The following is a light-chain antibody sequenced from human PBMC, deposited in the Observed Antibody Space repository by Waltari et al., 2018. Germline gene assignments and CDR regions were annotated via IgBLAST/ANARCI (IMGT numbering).Light chain of an antibody. J-gene: IGKJ4*01. Sequence: DIQMSQSPSSLSASVGDRVTITCRASQGISSYLNWYQQKPGKAPKLLIYYANSLASGVPSRFSGSGSGTEFTLTISSLQPEDFATYDCQQGNRLTFGGGTKVEIK. V-gene: IGKV1-39*01. CDR1: QGISSY. CDR3: QQGNRLT. CDR2: YAN.